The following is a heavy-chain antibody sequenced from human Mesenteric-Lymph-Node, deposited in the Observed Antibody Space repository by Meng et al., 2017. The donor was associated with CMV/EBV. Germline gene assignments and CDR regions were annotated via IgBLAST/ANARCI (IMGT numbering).Heavy chain of an antibody. CDR1: GGSISSYY. CDR2: IYYSGST. D-gene: IGHD3-3*01. J-gene: IGHJ4*02. Sequence: SETLSLTCTVSGGSISSYYWSWIRQPPGKGLEWIGYIYYSGSTNYNPSLKSRVTISVDTSKNQFSLKLSSVTAADTAVYYCASLGWSGYYFDYWGQGTLVTVSS. V-gene: IGHV4-59*12. CDR3: ASLGWSGYYFDY.